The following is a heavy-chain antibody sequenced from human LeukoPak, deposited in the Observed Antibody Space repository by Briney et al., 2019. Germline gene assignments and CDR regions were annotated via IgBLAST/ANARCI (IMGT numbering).Heavy chain of an antibody. CDR3: ARYGGSGTYFFDY. CDR1: GGSISSGGYS. V-gene: IGHV4-30-2*01. D-gene: IGHD3-10*01. J-gene: IGHJ4*02. Sequence: SETLSLTCAVSGGSISSGGYSWSWIRQPPGKGLEWIGYIYDSGSTYCNPSLKSRVTISLDRSKNQFSLKLSSVTAADTAVYYCARYGGSGTYFFDYWGRGTLVTVSS. CDR2: IYDSGST.